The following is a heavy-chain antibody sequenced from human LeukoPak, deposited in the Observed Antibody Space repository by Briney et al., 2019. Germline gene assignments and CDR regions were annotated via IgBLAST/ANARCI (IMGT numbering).Heavy chain of an antibody. CDR2: IKEDGNSQ. D-gene: IGHD6-19*01. V-gene: IGHV3-7*03. Sequence: GGSLRLSCAASGFTFSHSWMTWVRQAPGKGLEWVGHIKEDGNSQNYADSVKGRFTISRDNAKSSLHLQMNGLRAEDTAMYYCVKDSGWFHFDSWGQGTLVTVSS. CDR1: GFTFSHSW. J-gene: IGHJ4*02. CDR3: VKDSGWFHFDS.